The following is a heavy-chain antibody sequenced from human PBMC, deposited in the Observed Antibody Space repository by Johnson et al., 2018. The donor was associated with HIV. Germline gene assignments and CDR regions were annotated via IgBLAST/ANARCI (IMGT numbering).Heavy chain of an antibody. CDR3: ARVPRIEQQLVHAFDI. CDR1: GFTFSNYG. V-gene: IGHV3-30*02. D-gene: IGHD6-13*01. Sequence: QVQLVESGGRVVQPGGSLRLSCAASGFTFSNYGMHWVRQTPGKGLEWVAFIRYDGSNKYYADSVKGRFTISRDNSKNTLFLQMNSLRAEDTALYYCARVPRIEQQLVHAFDIWGQGTMVTVSS. J-gene: IGHJ3*02. CDR2: IRYDGSNK.